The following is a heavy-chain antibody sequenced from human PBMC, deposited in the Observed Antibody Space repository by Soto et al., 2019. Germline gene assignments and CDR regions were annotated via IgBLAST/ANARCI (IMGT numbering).Heavy chain of an antibody. V-gene: IGHV3-23*01. D-gene: IGHD2-15*01. J-gene: IGHJ5*02. Sequence: EVQLLESGGDLVQPGGSLRLSCAASGFTFSRYAMSWVRQAPGKGLEWVSGISGSGGSTYYADSVKGRFTISRDNSKNMMYLLMNSLRAEDTAVYYCAKGADVFVVDWFDPWGQGTRVTVSS. CDR2: ISGSGGST. CDR3: AKGADVFVVDWFDP. CDR1: GFTFSRYA.